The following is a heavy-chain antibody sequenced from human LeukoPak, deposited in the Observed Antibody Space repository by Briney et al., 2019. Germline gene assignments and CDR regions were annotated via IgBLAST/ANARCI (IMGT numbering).Heavy chain of an antibody. J-gene: IGHJ4*02. D-gene: IGHD6-19*01. Sequence: PGGSLGLSCAASGFTFSSYGMHWVRQAPGKGLEWVAFIRYDGSNKYYADSVKGRFTISRDNSKNTLYLQMNSLRAEDTAVYYCAKTNSSGWYQFDYWGQGTLVTVSS. CDR1: GFTFSSYG. CDR2: IRYDGSNK. CDR3: AKTNSSGWYQFDY. V-gene: IGHV3-30*02.